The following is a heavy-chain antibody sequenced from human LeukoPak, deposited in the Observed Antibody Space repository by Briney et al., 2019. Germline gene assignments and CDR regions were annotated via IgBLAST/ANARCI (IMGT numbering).Heavy chain of an antibody. V-gene: IGHV4-59*01. Sequence: SETLSLTCTVSGGSISSYYWSWIRQPPGKGLEWIGYIYYSGSTNYNPSLKSRVTISVDTSKNQFSLKLSSVTAADTAVYYCARGPYSSSWYDFDYWGQGTLVTVPS. CDR2: IYYSGST. J-gene: IGHJ4*02. CDR3: ARGPYSSSWYDFDY. D-gene: IGHD6-13*01. CDR1: GGSISSYY.